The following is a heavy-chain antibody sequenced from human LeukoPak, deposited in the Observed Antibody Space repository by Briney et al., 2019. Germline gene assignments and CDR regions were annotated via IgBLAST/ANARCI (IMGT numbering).Heavy chain of an antibody. CDR3: ARIDCSSTSCYGLLIDY. CDR1: GFTFSGYY. Sequence: PGGSLRLSCAASGFTFSGYYMSWIRQAPGKGLEWVSYISSSGSTIYYADSVKGRFTISRDNAKNSLYLQMNSLRAEDTAVYYCARIDCSSTSCYGLLIDYWGQGTLVTVSS. J-gene: IGHJ4*02. CDR2: ISSSGSTI. D-gene: IGHD2-2*01. V-gene: IGHV3-11*01.